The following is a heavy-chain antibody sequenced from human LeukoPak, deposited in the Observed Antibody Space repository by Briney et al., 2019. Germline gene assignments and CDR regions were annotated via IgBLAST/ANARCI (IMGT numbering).Heavy chain of an antibody. CDR1: GFTFSSYA. J-gene: IGHJ4*02. V-gene: IGHV3-30-3*01. Sequence: PGGSLRLSCAASGFTFSSYAMHWVRQAPGKGLEWVAVISYDGSNKYYADSVKGRFTISRDNSKNTLYLQMNSLRAEDTAVYYCAKDIPLRGSIWGPFDYWGQGNLVTVSS. CDR2: ISYDGSNK. D-gene: IGHD3-16*01. CDR3: AKDIPLRGSIWGPFDY.